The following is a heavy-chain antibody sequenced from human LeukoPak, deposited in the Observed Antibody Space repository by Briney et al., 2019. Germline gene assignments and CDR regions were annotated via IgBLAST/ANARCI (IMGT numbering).Heavy chain of an antibody. J-gene: IGHJ4*02. D-gene: IGHD4/OR15-4a*01. V-gene: IGHV3-53*01. CDR1: GFTVSSSS. CDR3: ARRAGAYSHPYDY. Sequence: GGSLRLSCTVSGFTVSSSSMSWVRQAPGKGLEWVSFSDSVKGRFTISRDNSKNTLYLQMNSLRAEDTAVYYCARRAGAYSHPYDYWGQGTLVTVSS.